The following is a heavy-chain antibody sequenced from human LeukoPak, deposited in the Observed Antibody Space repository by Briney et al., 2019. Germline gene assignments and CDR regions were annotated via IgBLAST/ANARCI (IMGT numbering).Heavy chain of an antibody. CDR1: GGTFSSYA. V-gene: IGHV1-69*13. Sequence: SVKVSCKASGGTFSSYAISWVRQAPGQGLEWMGGITPIFGTANYAQKFQGRVTITADESTSTAYMELSSLRSEDTAVYYCARADGFWSGYYGDYYYYMDVWGKGTTVTVSS. J-gene: IGHJ6*03. D-gene: IGHD3-3*01. CDR3: ARADGFWSGYYGDYYYYMDV. CDR2: ITPIFGTA.